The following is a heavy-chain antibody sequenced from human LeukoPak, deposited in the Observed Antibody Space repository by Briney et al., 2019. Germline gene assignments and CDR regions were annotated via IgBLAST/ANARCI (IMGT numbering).Heavy chain of an antibody. J-gene: IGHJ4*02. Sequence: GESLKISCKGSGYSFTSYWIGWVRQLPGKGLEWMGIICPGDSDTRYSPSFEGQVSISADKSISTAYLQWSSLKASDTAIYFCATLGVSLSTPFEFWGQGSLVTVSS. D-gene: IGHD2-15*01. CDR2: ICPGDSDT. CDR3: ATLGVSLSTPFEF. CDR1: GYSFTSYW. V-gene: IGHV5-51*01.